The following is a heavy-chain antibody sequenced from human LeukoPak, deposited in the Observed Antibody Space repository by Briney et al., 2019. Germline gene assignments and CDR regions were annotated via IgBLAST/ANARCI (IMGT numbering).Heavy chain of an antibody. CDR3: AKQGQVGATGPLFFDY. V-gene: IGHV3-30*18. CDR2: ISYDGSNK. J-gene: IGHJ4*02. Sequence: PGGSLRLSCAASGFTFSSYGMHWVRQAPGKGLEWVAVISYDGSNKYYADSVKGRFTISRDNSKNTLYLQMNSLRAEDTAVYYCAKQGQVGATGPLFFDYWGQGTLVTVSS. D-gene: IGHD1-26*01. CDR1: GFTFSSYG.